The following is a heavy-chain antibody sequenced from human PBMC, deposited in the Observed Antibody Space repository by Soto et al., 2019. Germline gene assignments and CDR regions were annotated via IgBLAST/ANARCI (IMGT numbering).Heavy chain of an antibody. J-gene: IGHJ3*02. CDR3: AKDPYYDSSGYDAFDI. Sequence: GGSLRLSCAASGFTFDDYAMHWVRQAPGKGLEWVSGISWNSGSIGYADSVKGRFTISRDNAKNSLYLQMNSLRAEDTDLYYCAKDPYYDSSGYDAFDIWGQGTMVTVSS. V-gene: IGHV3-9*01. D-gene: IGHD3-22*01. CDR2: ISWNSGSI. CDR1: GFTFDDYA.